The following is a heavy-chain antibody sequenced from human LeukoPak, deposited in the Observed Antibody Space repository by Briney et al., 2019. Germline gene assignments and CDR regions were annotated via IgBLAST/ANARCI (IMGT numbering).Heavy chain of an antibody. CDR3: ARGNAATVELD. CDR2: IYYSGST. Sequence: PSETLSLTCAVSGGSISSGGYSWSWIRQPPGKGLEWIGYIYYSGSTYYNPSLKSRVTISVDTSKNQFSLKLSSVTAADTAVYYCARGNAATVELDWGQGTLVTVSS. D-gene: IGHD4-23*01. V-gene: IGHV4-30-4*07. CDR1: GGSISSGGYS. J-gene: IGHJ4*02.